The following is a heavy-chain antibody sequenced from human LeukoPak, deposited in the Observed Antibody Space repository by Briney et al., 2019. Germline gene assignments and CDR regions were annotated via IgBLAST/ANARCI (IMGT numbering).Heavy chain of an antibody. CDR3: ARDHYDFWSGYYTGSRFDP. CDR2: IYYSGST. V-gene: IGHV4-59*01. Sequence: PSETLSLTCTVAGGSISSYYWSWIRHPPGKGLEWIGYIYYSGSTNYNPSLKSRVTISVDTSKNQFYLNLSSVTAADTAVYYCARDHYDFWSGYYTGSRFDPWGQGTLVTVSS. CDR1: GGSISSYY. J-gene: IGHJ5*02. D-gene: IGHD3-3*01.